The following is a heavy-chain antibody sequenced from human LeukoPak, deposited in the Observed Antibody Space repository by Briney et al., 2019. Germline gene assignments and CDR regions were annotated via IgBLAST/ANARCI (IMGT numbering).Heavy chain of an antibody. CDR2: ISWNSGSI. CDR1: GFTFDDYA. V-gene: IGHV3-9*01. D-gene: IGHD2-21*02. CDR3: AKDRTRLLGAFDI. Sequence: GGSLRLSCAASGFTFDDYAMHWVRHAPGKGLEWVSGISWNSGSIGYADSVKGRFTISRDNAKNSLYLQMNSLRAEDTALYYCAKDRTRLLGAFDIWGQGTMVTVSS. J-gene: IGHJ3*02.